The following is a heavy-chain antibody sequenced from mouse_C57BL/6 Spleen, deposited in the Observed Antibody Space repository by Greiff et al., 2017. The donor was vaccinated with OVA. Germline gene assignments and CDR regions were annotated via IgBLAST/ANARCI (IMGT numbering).Heavy chain of an antibody. V-gene: IGHV1-64*01. CDR1: GYTFTSYW. J-gene: IGHJ3*01. CDR3: AREGKLAWFAY. Sequence: VKLQQPGAELVKPGASVKLSCKASGYTFTSYWMHWVKQRPGQGLEWIGMIHPNSGSTNYNEKFKSKATLTVDKSSSTAYMQLSSLTSEDSAVDYCAREGKLAWFAYWGQGTLVTVSA. CDR2: IHPNSGST. D-gene: IGHD4-1*01.